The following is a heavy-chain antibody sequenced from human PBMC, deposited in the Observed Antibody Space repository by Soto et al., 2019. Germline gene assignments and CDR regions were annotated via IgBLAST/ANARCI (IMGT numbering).Heavy chain of an antibody. CDR1: GFTFSDHY. J-gene: IGHJ2*01. CDR3: TRASGSYRCFDL. Sequence: EVQLVESGGGLVQPGGSLRLSCTASGFTFSDHYMDWVRQAPGKGLEWVGRTRNKANSYTTEYAASVKGRFTVSRDDYKTSLYLEVNSVKIEDTAVYYCTRASGSYRCFDLWGRGTLVTVSS. CDR2: TRNKANSYTT. D-gene: IGHD1-26*01. V-gene: IGHV3-72*01.